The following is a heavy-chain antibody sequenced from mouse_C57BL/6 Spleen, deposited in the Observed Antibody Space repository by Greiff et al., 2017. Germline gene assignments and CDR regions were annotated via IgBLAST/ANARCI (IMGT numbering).Heavy chain of an antibody. D-gene: IGHD1-1*01. CDR1: GYTFTDYN. J-gene: IGHJ4*01. Sequence: EVQLQQSGPELVKPGASVKIPCKASGYTFTDYNMDWVKQSHGKSLEWIGDINPNNGGTIYNQKFKGKATLTVDKSSSTAYMALRSLTSEDTAVYYCARRRYYCSSYEGDAMDYWGQGTSVTVSS. V-gene: IGHV1-18*01. CDR3: ARRRYYCSSYEGDAMDY. CDR2: INPNNGGT.